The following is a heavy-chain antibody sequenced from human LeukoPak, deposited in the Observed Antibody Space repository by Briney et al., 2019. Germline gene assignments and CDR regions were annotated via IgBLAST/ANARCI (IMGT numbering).Heavy chain of an antibody. V-gene: IGHV3-23*01. D-gene: IGHD1-26*01. CDR3: WSRKWIGAGYYAFDI. Sequence: GGSLRLSCTASGFTLTNHAVSWVRQAPGKGLEWVSAEGSAGGTYYADSVKGRFTISRDNSQNTLSLQLNSLRVEDTAVSYCWSRKWIGAGYYAFDIWGQGTMVTVSS. CDR2: EGSAGGT. J-gene: IGHJ3*02. CDR1: GFTLTNHA.